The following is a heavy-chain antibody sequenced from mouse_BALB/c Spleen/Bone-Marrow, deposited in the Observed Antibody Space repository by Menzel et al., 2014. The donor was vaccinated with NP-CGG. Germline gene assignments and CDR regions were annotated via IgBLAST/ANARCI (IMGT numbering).Heavy chain of an antibody. D-gene: IGHD1-1*01. Sequence: VKLEESGVELAKPGASVKMSCKASGYTFTSYWMHWVKQRPGQGLEWIGYINPNTGYPEYNQKFKDKATLTADKSSSTAYMQLSSLTSEDSAVYYCARRFTTLVTTGVYWGQGTTLTVSS. CDR1: GYTFTSYW. CDR2: INPNTGYP. J-gene: IGHJ2*01. V-gene: IGHV1-7*01. CDR3: ARRFTTLVTTGVY.